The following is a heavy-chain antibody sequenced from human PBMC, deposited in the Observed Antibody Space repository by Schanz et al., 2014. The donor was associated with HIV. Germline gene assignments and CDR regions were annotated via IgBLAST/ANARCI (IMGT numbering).Heavy chain of an antibody. CDR3: AADSEWFGESPSAFDI. V-gene: IGHV1-58*01. CDR2: IVVGSGNT. Sequence: QLVQSEAEVKKPGTSVKVSCKASGFTFTSSAVQWVRQARGQRLEWIGWIVVGSGNTNYAQKFQERVTITRDMSTSTASMELSSLRSEDTAVYYCAADSEWFGESPSAFDIWGQGTMVTVSS. J-gene: IGHJ3*02. CDR1: GFTFTSSA. D-gene: IGHD3-10*01.